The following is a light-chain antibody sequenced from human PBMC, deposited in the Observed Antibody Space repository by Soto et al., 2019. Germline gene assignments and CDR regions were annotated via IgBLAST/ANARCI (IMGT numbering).Light chain of an antibody. V-gene: IGKV3-20*01. Sequence: EIVLTHSPGTLSFSPGERATLSCRASQSVSSSYLAWYQQKPGQAPRLLIYGASSRATGIPDRFSGSGSGTDFTLTISRLEPEDFAVYYCQQYGSSPFTFGPGTKVDIK. J-gene: IGKJ3*01. CDR3: QQYGSSPFT. CDR2: GAS. CDR1: QSVSSSY.